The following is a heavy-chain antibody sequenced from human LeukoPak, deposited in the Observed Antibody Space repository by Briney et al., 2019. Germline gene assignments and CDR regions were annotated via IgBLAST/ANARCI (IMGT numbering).Heavy chain of an antibody. CDR3: ARSPYTESYYGDALDI. Sequence: GGSLRLSCAASGFTFSTYEINWVRQAPGKGLEWLSHISTSGSSIHYADSVKGRFTISRDNAKNSLYLQMNSLRAEDTSVYYCARSPYTESYYGDALDIWGQGTMVTVSS. CDR2: ISTSGSSI. V-gene: IGHV3-48*03. J-gene: IGHJ3*02. D-gene: IGHD1-26*01. CDR1: GFTFSTYE.